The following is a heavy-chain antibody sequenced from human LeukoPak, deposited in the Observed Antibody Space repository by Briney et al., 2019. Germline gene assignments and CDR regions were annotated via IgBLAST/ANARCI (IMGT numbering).Heavy chain of an antibody. CDR2: IYSGGST. D-gene: IGHD1-26*01. CDR3: ARGETH. CDR1: GFTFSNYA. V-gene: IGHV3-53*01. Sequence: GGSLRLSCAASGFTFSNYALSWVRQAPGKGPEWVSVIYSGGSTYYADSVKGRFTISRDNSKNTLYLQMNSLRAEDTAVYYCARGETHWGQGTLVTVSS. J-gene: IGHJ4*02.